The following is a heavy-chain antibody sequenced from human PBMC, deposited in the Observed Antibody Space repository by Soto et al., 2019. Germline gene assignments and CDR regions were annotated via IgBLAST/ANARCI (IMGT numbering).Heavy chain of an antibody. CDR1: GFTFTAFG. J-gene: IGHJ4*02. D-gene: IGHD3-10*01. V-gene: IGHV3-30-3*01. Sequence: PGGSLRLSCAASGFTFTAFGLHWVRQAPGKGLEWVGLISFDGTTKYFADSVRGRFTISRDNSKNMLFLQLNSLRVEDTAVYYCARHRDGGTYTYIDNWGPGTLVTVSS. CDR3: ARHRDGGTYTYIDN. CDR2: ISFDGTTK.